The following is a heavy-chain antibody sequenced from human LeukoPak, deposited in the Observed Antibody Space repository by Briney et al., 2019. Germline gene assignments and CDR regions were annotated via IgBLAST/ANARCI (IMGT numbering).Heavy chain of an antibody. V-gene: IGHV3-53*05. CDR2: IYSGGST. D-gene: IGHD3-3*01. J-gene: IGHJ4*02. CDR1: GFTVSSNY. CDR3: AKESNYDFWSGYFDY. Sequence: PGGSLRLSCAASGFTVSSNYMSWVRQAPGKGLEWVSVIYSGGSTYYADSVKGRFTISRDNSKNTLYLQMNSLRAEDTAVYYCAKESNYDFWSGYFDYWGQGTLVTVSS.